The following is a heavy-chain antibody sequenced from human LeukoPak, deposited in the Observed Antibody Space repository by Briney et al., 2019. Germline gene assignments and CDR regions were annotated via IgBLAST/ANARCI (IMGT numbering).Heavy chain of an antibody. J-gene: IGHJ4*02. V-gene: IGHV3-74*01. Sequence: GGSLRLSCAASGFTFSSNWMHWVRQAPGKGLVWVSRINEDGSTTNYADSVKGRSTIFRDNAKNTLYLQMNSLRAEDTAVYYCAKEPGRSSTWDFNHWGQGTLVTVSS. D-gene: IGHD1-26*01. CDR3: AKEPGRSSTWDFNH. CDR2: INEDGSTT. CDR1: GFTFSSNW.